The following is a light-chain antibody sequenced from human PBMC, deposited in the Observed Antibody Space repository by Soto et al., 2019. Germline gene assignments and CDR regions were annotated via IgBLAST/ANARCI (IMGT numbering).Light chain of an antibody. CDR3: QQYGASPFT. J-gene: IGKJ2*01. Sequence: IVLTQSPGTLSLSPGERATLSCRASQSVRDRYVAWYQKYPGQAPSLLIYGAYARAAGIPDRFSGSGSGTDFTITISRLEPDDFAEYYCQQYGASPFTFGQGTKLEIK. CDR2: GAY. V-gene: IGKV3-20*01. CDR1: QSVRDRY.